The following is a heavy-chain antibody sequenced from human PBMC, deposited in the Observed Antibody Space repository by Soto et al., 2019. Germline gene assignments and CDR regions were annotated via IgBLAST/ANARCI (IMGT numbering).Heavy chain of an antibody. CDR2: ISSTSSII. Sequence: EVQLVESGGGLVQPGGFLRLSCAASGFSFSSHSMNWVRQAPGKGLEWVSYISSTSSIIYYADSVKGRFTKSRDNAKNSLYLQINSLKEENTAVNSCARAKGWPATAFHPWGQGNEVIVSS. V-gene: IGHV3-48*02. D-gene: IGHD4-4*01. CDR3: ARAKGWPATAFHP. CDR1: GFSFSSHS. J-gene: IGHJ1*01.